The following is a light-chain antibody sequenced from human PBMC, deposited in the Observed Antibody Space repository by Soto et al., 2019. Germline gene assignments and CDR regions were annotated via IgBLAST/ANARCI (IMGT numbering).Light chain of an antibody. CDR1: QGIRNF. V-gene: IGKV1-27*01. CDR2: AAS. Sequence: DIQMTQSPTSLSASVGDRVTITCRASQGIRNFVAWYQQKPGQAPKLLIYAASTLQSGVPSRFSGSGSGTDFTLTSNSLQHEDVATYSCQKYSSVPVFGPGTKVEIK. CDR3: QKYSSVPV. J-gene: IGKJ3*01.